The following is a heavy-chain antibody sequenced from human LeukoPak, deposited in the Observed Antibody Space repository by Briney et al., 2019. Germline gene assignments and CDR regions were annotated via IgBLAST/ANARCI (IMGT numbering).Heavy chain of an antibody. CDR3: ARDRQGSSSWYQVHYYYYYYMDV. CDR2: IYTSGST. J-gene: IGHJ6*03. CDR1: GGSISSYY. D-gene: IGHD6-13*01. V-gene: IGHV4-4*07. Sequence: SETLSLTCTVSGGSISSYYWSWIRQPAGKGLEWIRRIYTSGSTNYNPSLKSRVTMSVDTSKNQFSLKLSSVTAADTAVYYCARDRQGSSSWYQVHYYYYYYMDVWGKGTTVTVSS.